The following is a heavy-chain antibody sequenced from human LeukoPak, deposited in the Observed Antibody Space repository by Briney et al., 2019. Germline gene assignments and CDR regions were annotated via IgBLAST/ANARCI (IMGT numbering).Heavy chain of an antibody. CDR3: ASIVSAFDI. CDR2: ISSSSSTI. V-gene: IGHV3-48*01. J-gene: IGHJ3*02. CDR1: GFTFSSYS. D-gene: IGHD2/OR15-2a*01. Sequence: GGSLRLSCAASGFTFSSYSMKWVRQAPGKGLEWVSYISSSSSTIYYADSVKGRFTISRDNAKNLLYLQMNSLRAEDTAVYYCASIVSAFDIWGQGTMVTVSS.